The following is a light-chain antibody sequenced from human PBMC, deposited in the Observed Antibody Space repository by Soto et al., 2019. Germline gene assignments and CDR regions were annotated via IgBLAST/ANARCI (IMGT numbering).Light chain of an antibody. Sequence: EIVLTQSPGTLSLSPGERATLSCRASQSVSSNYLAWYQQKPGQAPRLLIYGASRRATGIPDRFSGNGSGTDFTLTISRLEPEDSAAYYCQQYDSSLWTFGQGTKVDIK. CDR2: GAS. V-gene: IGKV3-20*01. CDR3: QQYDSSLWT. J-gene: IGKJ1*01. CDR1: QSVSSNY.